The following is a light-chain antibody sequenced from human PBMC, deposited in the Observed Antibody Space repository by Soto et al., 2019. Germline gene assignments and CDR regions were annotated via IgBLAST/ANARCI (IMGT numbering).Light chain of an antibody. J-gene: IGKJ1*01. Sequence: EIVLTQSPGTLSLSPGERATLSCRASQSVSSLYLAWYQHKSGQAPRLLIYGASNRAAGTPNRFSGSGSTTDFPLTISRMEPEDSAVYYCQHYGSSPGTFGQGTKVEIK. V-gene: IGKV3-20*01. CDR2: GAS. CDR3: QHYGSSPGT. CDR1: QSVSSLY.